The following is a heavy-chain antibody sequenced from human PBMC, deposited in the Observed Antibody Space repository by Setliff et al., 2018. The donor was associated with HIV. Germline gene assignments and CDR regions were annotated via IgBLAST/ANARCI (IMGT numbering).Heavy chain of an antibody. CDR3: ATDRTQTGISMVRGRIVDPARYPLDY. CDR2: INVYNGDT. CDR1: GYPFSNFG. D-gene: IGHD3-10*01. Sequence: ASVKVSCKASGYPFSNFGVSWVRQAPGQGLEWMAWINVYNGDTNFALKFQGRVTLTKDTSTETAYMELERLRSDDTAVYYCATDRTQTGISMVRGRIVDPARYPLDYWGQGTLVTVSS. J-gene: IGHJ4*02. V-gene: IGHV1-18*01.